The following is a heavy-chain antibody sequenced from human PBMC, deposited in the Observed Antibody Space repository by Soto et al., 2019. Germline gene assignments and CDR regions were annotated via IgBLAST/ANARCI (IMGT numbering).Heavy chain of an antibody. CDR2: IRSKANSYAT. CDR3: TRPRGIPYNWNGLGYYYYMDV. CDR1: GFTFSGSA. Sequence: GGSLRLSCAASGFTFSGSAMHWVRQASGKGLEWVGRIRSKANSYATAYAASVKGRVTISRDDSKNTAYLQMNSLKTEDTAVYYCTRPRGIPYNWNGLGYYYYMDVWGKGTTVTVSS. J-gene: IGHJ6*03. D-gene: IGHD1-1*01. V-gene: IGHV3-73*01.